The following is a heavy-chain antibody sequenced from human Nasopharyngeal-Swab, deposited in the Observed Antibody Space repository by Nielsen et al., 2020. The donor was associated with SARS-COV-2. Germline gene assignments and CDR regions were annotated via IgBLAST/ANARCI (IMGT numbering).Heavy chain of an antibody. Sequence: ASVKVSCKASGYTFTSYGISWVRQAPGQGLEWMGWISAYNGNTNYAQKFQGRVTMTRNTSISTAYMELSSLRSEDTAVYYCARGRYSSSRGYWFDPWGQGTLVTVSS. V-gene: IGHV1-18*01. CDR1: GYTFTSYG. D-gene: IGHD6-13*01. J-gene: IGHJ5*02. CDR3: ARGRYSSSRGYWFDP. CDR2: ISAYNGNT.